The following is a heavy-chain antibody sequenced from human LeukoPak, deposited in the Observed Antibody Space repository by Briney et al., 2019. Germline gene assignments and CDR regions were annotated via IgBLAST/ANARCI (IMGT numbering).Heavy chain of an antibody. J-gene: IGHJ4*02. CDR3: ASLPAAADKDY. Sequence: GGSLRLSCAASGFTFSSYAMSWVRQAPGKGLEWVSAVSGSGGSTYYADSVKGRFTISRDNSKNTLYLQMNSLRAEDTAVYYCASLPAAADKDYWGQGTLVTVSS. CDR1: GFTFSSYA. CDR2: VSGSGGST. D-gene: IGHD2-2*01. V-gene: IGHV3-23*01.